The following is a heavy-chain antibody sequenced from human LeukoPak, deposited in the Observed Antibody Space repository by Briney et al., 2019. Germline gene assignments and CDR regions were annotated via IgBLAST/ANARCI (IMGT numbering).Heavy chain of an antibody. D-gene: IGHD3-10*01. CDR2: IYYSEST. V-gene: IGHV4-39*01. CDR3: ARHGHYYGGYYFDY. Sequence: SETRSLTCTVSGGSISSSGYYWGWIRQPPGKGLEWIGSIYYSESTYYNPSLKSRVTISVDTSKNHFSLKLSSVTAADTAVYYCARHGHYYGGYYFDYWGQGTLVTVSS. J-gene: IGHJ4*02. CDR1: GGSISSSGYY.